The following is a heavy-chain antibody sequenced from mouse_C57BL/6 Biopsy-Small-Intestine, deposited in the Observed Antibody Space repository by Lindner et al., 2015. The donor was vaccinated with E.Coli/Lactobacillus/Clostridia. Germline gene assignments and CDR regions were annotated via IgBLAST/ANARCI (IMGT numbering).Heavy chain of an antibody. CDR1: GYTFTHYG. V-gene: IGHV1-84*02. J-gene: IGHJ3*02. D-gene: IGHD2-3*01. Sequence: SVKVSCKASGYTFTHYGISWVRQAPGQGPEWMGWIKTDNGNTHYAQNLQGRVTLTTDTSTSTAYMELTTLRSDDTAVYYCARDLTAGRPKWSNDAFDMWGQGTMVTVSS. CDR2: IKTDNGNT. CDR3: ARDLTAGRPKWSNDAFDM.